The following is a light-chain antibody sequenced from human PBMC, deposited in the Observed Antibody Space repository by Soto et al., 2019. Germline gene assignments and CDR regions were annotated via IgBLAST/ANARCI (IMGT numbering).Light chain of an antibody. CDR2: DAS. CDR3: QQYNSYSWT. J-gene: IGKJ1*01. Sequence: GDRVTITCRASQSISSWLAWYQQKPGKAPKLLIYDASSLESGVPSRFSGSGSGTEFTLTISRLQPDDFSTYYCQQYNSYSWTFGQGTKVEIK. CDR1: QSISSW. V-gene: IGKV1-5*01.